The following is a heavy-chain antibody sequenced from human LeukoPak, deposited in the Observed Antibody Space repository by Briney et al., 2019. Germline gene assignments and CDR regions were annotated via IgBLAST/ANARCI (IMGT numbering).Heavy chain of an antibody. D-gene: IGHD3-22*01. J-gene: IGHJ4*02. CDR2: ISGSGGST. Sequence: PGGSLRLSCAASGFTFSSYAMSWVRQAPGKGLEWVAAISGSGGSTYYADSVKGRFTISRDNSKNTLYLQMSSLRAEDTAVYYCAREGYYYDSTGYTYYFDYWGQGTLVTVSS. V-gene: IGHV3-23*01. CDR1: GFTFSSYA. CDR3: AREGYYYDSTGYTYYFDY.